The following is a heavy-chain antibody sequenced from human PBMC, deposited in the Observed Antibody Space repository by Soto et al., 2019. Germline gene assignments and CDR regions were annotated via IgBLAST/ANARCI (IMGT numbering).Heavy chain of an antibody. Sequence: PSETLSLTCAVYGGSFSGYYWSWIRQPPGKGLEWIGEINHSGSTNYNPSLKSRVTISVDTSKNQFSLKLSSVTAADTAVYYCARGGRYCSSTSCYPPYYYYYMDVWGKGTTVT. V-gene: IGHV4-34*01. CDR1: GGSFSGYY. CDR2: INHSGST. D-gene: IGHD2-2*01. CDR3: ARGGRYCSSTSCYPPYYYYYMDV. J-gene: IGHJ6*03.